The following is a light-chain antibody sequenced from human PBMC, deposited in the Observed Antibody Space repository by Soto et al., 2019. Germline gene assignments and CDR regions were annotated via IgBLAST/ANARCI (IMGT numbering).Light chain of an antibody. V-gene: IGKV3-15*01. Sequence: ESLMTQAQAFLSVSRGARASRCWRDSQSVSSNLAWYQQKPGQAPRLLIYGASTRATGIPARFSGSGSGTEFTLTISSLQSEDFAVYYCQQYNNWPPWTFGQGTKVDI. CDR3: QQYNNWPPWT. J-gene: IGKJ1*01. CDR1: QSVSSN. CDR2: GAS.